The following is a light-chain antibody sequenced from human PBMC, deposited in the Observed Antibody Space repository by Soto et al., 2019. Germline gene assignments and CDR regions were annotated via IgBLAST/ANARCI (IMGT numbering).Light chain of an antibody. J-gene: IGLJ1*01. V-gene: IGLV1-51*01. CDR2: DDD. Sequence: QSVMTQPPSVSAAPGQRVTISCSGSSSNIGGNSVSWYQQLPGTAPKLLIYDDDKRPSGIPDRFSGSKSGTSATLGITGFQNGDEAAYYCGSWDSSLSAYVFGTGTKLTVL. CDR1: SSNIGGNS. CDR3: GSWDSSLSAYV.